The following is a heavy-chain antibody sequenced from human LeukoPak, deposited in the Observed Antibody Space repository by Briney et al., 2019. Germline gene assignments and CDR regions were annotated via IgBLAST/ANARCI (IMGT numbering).Heavy chain of an antibody. J-gene: IGHJ4*02. CDR1: GFTFSKYG. Sequence: PGGSLRLSCAASGFTFSKYGMHWVREAPGKGLAWVAVIWSDGSYKNYADSVKGRFSISRDNSKNTLYLQMNSLRADDTAVYYCARGGGGSYYHLLDYWGQGTLVTVSS. V-gene: IGHV3-33*01. D-gene: IGHD1-26*01. CDR2: IWSDGSYK. CDR3: ARGGGGSYYHLLDY.